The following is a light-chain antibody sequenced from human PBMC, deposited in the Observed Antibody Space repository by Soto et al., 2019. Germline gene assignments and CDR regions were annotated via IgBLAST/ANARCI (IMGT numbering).Light chain of an antibody. V-gene: IGKV1-5*01. CDR1: QRVDRW. CDR2: DAS. CDR3: QQYNSYSWT. Sequence: DIQMTQSPATLSASVGDRVTITCRASQRVDRWLAWYQQKPGQAPKLLISDASTLESGVPSRFSGSGSVTEFTLTITRLQPDDFATYYCQQYNSYSWTFGQGTKVDIK. J-gene: IGKJ1*01.